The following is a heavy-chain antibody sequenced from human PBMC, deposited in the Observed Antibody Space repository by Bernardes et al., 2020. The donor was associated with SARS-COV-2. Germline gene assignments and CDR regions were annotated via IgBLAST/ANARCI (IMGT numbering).Heavy chain of an antibody. J-gene: IGHJ6*02. CDR3: ARVAAAGMGSHYYYYYGMDV. D-gene: IGHD6-13*01. CDR1: GGSVSSGSYY. CDR2: IYYSGST. Sequence: SETLSLTCTVSGGSVSSGSYYWSWIRQPPGKGLEWIGYIYYSGSTNYNPSLKSRVTISVDTSKNQFSLKLSSVTAADTAVYYCARVAAAGMGSHYYYYYGMDVWGQGTTVTVSS. V-gene: IGHV4-61*01.